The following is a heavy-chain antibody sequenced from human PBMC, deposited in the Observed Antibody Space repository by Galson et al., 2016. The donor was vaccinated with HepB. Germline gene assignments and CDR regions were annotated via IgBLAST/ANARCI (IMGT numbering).Heavy chain of an antibody. CDR1: GFTFSSYA. Sequence: SLRLSCADSGFTFSSYAMSWVRQAPGKGLEWVSGISGSGYSTYYADSVKGRFTISRDNSKNTLYLQMNSLRAEDTAVYYCAKIVVAGTGENYFDYWGQGTLVTFSS. V-gene: IGHV3-23*01. CDR3: AKIVVAGTGENYFDY. D-gene: IGHD6-19*01. J-gene: IGHJ4*02. CDR2: ISGSGYST.